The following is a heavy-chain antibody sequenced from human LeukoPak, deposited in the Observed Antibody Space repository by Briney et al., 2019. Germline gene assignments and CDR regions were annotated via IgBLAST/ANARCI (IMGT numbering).Heavy chain of an antibody. CDR1: GFTFDDYG. Sequence: GGSLRLSCAASGFTFDDYGMSWVRQAPGKGLEWVSGIDWNGGSTGYADSVKGRFTISRDNAKNSLYLQMNSLRAEDTALYHCARWGAVALPDYWGQGTLVTVSS. V-gene: IGHV3-20*01. D-gene: IGHD6-19*01. CDR3: ARWGAVALPDY. CDR2: IDWNGGST. J-gene: IGHJ4*02.